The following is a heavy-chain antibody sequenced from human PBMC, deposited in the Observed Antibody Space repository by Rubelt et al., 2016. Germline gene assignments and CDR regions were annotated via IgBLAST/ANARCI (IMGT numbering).Heavy chain of an antibody. CDR3: ARAGSSSPQGGD. CDR2: ISYSGNT. V-gene: IGHV4-38-2*02. D-gene: IGHD6-13*01. Sequence: VRLQESGPGLVKPSETLSLTCTVSGYSISSGFYWGWIRQSPGKGLEWIGAISYSGNTYYNPSLKRRLTISIDTSKNQFSLRLRSVTAAETAVYFCARAGSSSPQGGDWGQGTLVTVSS. J-gene: IGHJ1*01. CDR1: GYSISSGFY.